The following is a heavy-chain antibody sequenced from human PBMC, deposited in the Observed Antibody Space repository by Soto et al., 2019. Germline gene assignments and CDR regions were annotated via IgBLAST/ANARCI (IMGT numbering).Heavy chain of an antibody. CDR1: GFTFSSYA. V-gene: IGHV3-23*01. J-gene: IGHJ4*02. CDR3: ANVPAAVFDY. Sequence: GGSLSPSCAASGFTFSSYAMSWVRQAPGKGLEWVSAISGSGGSTYYADSVKGRFTISRDNSKNTLYLQMNSLRAEDTAVHYCANVPAAVFDYWGQGTLVTVSS. CDR2: ISGSGGST. D-gene: IGHD2-2*01.